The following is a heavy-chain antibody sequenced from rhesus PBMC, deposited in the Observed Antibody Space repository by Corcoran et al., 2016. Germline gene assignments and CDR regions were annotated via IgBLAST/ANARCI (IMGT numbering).Heavy chain of an antibody. CDR2: IYGSGGST. CDR3: ARDWDSSGWYHTNYFDY. D-gene: IGHD6-31*01. V-gene: IGHV4S7*01. J-gene: IGHJ4*01. Sequence: QVQLQESGPGLVKPSETLSLTCAVSGGSISDSYYWSWIRQPPGKGPEGIGYIYGSGGSTYYNPSLKSRVTISTDTSKTQFSLKLSSVTAADTAVYYCARDWDSSGWYHTNYFDYWGQGVLVTVSS. CDR1: GGSISDSYY.